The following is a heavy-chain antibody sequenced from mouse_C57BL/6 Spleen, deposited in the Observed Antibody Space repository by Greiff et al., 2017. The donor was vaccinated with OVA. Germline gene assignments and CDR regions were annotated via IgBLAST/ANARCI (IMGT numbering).Heavy chain of an antibody. V-gene: IGHV5-4*01. CDR3: ARDITTVVAPGFFDY. D-gene: IGHD1-1*01. CDR1: GFTFSSYA. Sequence: EVQLQESGGGLVKPGGSLKLSCAASGFTFSSYAMSWVRQTPEKRLEWVATISDGGSYTYYPDNVKGRFTISRDNAKNNLYLQMSHLKSEDTAMYYCARDITTVVAPGFFDYWGQGTTLTVSS. J-gene: IGHJ2*01. CDR2: ISDGGSYT.